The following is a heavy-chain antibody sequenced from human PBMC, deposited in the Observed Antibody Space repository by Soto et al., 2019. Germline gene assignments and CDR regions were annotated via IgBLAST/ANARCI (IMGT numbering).Heavy chain of an antibody. V-gene: IGHV3-7*03. CDR1: GIVYSTEC. J-gene: IGHJ5*02. D-gene: IGHD2-15*01. CDR3: ARDRGCSGGSCYSGAWFDP. Sequence: GRSLSVSCAASGIVYSTECMGWVRQAPGKGLKWVANIKQDGSEKYYVDSVKGRFTISRDNAKNSLYLQMNSLRAEDTAVYYCARDRGCSGGSCYSGAWFDPWGQGTLVTVSS. CDR2: IKQDGSEK.